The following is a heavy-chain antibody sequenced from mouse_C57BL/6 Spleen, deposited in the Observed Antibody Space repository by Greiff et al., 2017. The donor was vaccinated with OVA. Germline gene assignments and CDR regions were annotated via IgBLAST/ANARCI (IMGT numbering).Heavy chain of an antibody. CDR1: GFTFSSYA. J-gene: IGHJ2*01. D-gene: IGHD5-5*01. CDR3: ARDARPTWNYFDY. Sequence: EVQLVESGGGLVKPGGSLKLSCAASGFTFSSYAMSWVRQTPEKRLEWVATISDGGSYTYYPDHVQGRFTISRDNAKNNRYLQMSQLKSEDTAMYYCARDARPTWNYFDYWGQGTTLTVSS. V-gene: IGHV5-4*01. CDR2: ISDGGSYT.